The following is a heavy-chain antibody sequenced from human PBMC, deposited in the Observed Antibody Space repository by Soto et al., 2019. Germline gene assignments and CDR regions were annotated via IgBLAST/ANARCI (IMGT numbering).Heavy chain of an antibody. CDR2: INANSRDT. CDR1: GYTFTAYF. J-gene: IGHJ4*02. Sequence: GASVKVSCKASGYTFTAYFIVWVRQAPGQGLEWMGWINANSRDTNNAQKFQDRVTMTSDASTRTAYMELSRLRSDDTAVYYCACRGDYDIDYWGQGTLVTVSS. CDR3: ACRGDYDIDY. D-gene: IGHD4-17*01. V-gene: IGHV1-2*02.